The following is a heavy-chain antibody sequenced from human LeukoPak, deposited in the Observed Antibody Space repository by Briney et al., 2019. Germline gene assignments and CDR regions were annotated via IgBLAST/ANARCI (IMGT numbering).Heavy chain of an antibody. CDR2: IYYSGST. D-gene: IGHD2-15*01. V-gene: IGHV4-39*07. CDR1: GGSISSSSYY. CDR3: ARVLSCSGGSCYSSWFDP. Sequence: SETLSLTCTVSGGSISSSSYYWGWIRQPPGKGLEWIGSIYYSGSTYYNPSLKSRVTISVDTSKNQFSLKLSSVTAADTAVYYCARVLSCSGGSCYSSWFDPWGQGTLVTVSS. J-gene: IGHJ5*02.